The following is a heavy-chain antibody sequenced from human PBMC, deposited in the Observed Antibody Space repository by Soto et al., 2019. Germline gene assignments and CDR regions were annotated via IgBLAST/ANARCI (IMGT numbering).Heavy chain of an antibody. J-gene: IGHJ4*02. V-gene: IGHV1-69*08. CDR2: IIPILGIA. Sequence: QVQLVQSGAEVKKPGSSVKVSCKASGGTFSSYTISWVRQAPGQGLEWMGRIIPILGIANYAQKFQGSVTITADKCTSTAYMELSSLGSEDTAVYYCARERRGKSYYYDSSGYYPVDYWGQGTLVTVSS. D-gene: IGHD3-22*01. CDR3: ARERRGKSYYYDSSGYYPVDY. CDR1: GGTFSSYT.